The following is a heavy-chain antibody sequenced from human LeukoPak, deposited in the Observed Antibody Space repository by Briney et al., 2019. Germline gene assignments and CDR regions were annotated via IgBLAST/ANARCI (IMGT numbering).Heavy chain of an antibody. D-gene: IGHD6-6*01. V-gene: IGHV1-2*02. Sequence: ASVKVSCKASGYTFTDYCMHWVRQAPGQGLEWMGWISPNSDDTNYAQKFQGRVTMTRDTSVSTAYMELSSLRSDDTAVYYCARSNIASRRGDTWFDLWGQGTLVTVSS. CDR3: ARSNIASRRGDTWFDL. CDR2: ISPNSDDT. CDR1: GYTFTDYC. J-gene: IGHJ5*02.